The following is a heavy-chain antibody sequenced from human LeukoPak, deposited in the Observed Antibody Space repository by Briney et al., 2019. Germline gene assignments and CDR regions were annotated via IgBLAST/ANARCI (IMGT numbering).Heavy chain of an antibody. CDR1: GYTFTGYY. Sequence: ASVKVSCKASGYTFTGYYMHWVRQAPGQGLEWMGRTNPNSGGTNYAQKFQGRVTMTRDTSISTAYMELSRLRSDDTAVYYCARAYSGYDFQVDYWGQGTLVPVSS. D-gene: IGHD5-12*01. V-gene: IGHV1-2*06. CDR3: ARAYSGYDFQVDY. J-gene: IGHJ4*02. CDR2: TNPNSGGT.